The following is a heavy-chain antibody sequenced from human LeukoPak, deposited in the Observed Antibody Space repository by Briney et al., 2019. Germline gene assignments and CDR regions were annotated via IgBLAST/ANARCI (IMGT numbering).Heavy chain of an antibody. CDR2: INHSGST. J-gene: IGHJ6*02. Sequence: KPSETLSLTCAVYGGSFSGYYWSWIRQPPGKGLEWIGEINHSGSTNYNPSLKSRVTISVDTSKNQFSLKLSSVTAADTAVYYCARDHPPSYGMDVWGQGTTVTVSS. V-gene: IGHV4-34*01. CDR1: GGSFSGYY. CDR3: ARDHPPSYGMDV.